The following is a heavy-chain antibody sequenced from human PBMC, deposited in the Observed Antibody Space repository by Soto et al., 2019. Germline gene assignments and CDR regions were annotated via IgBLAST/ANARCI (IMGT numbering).Heavy chain of an antibody. CDR1: GGTFSSYT. D-gene: IGHD2-21*01. CDR3: ARDPSAGDSAGY. J-gene: IGHJ4*02. CDR2: IIPILGIA. V-gene: IGHV1-69*04. Sequence: GASVKVSCKASGGTFSSYTISWVRQAPGQGLEWMGRIIPILGIANYAQKFQGRVTITADKSTSTAYMELSSLRSEDTAMYYCARDPSAGDSAGYWGQGTLVTVSS.